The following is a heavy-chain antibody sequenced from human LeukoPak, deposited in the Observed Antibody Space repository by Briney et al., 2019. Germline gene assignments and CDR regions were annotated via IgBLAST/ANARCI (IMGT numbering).Heavy chain of an antibody. CDR1: GFAFSRYS. J-gene: IGHJ4*02. CDR3: ASNDYRDEGIDS. V-gene: IGHV3-21*01. Sequence: KPGGSLRLSCAASGFAFSRYSMNWVRQAPGKGLEWVSSISYSGPHMFYADSVRGRFTISRDNAENSLFLQMNSLRAEDTAVCFCASNDYRDEGIDSWGQGTLVTVSS. CDR2: ISYSGPHM. D-gene: IGHD4-17*01.